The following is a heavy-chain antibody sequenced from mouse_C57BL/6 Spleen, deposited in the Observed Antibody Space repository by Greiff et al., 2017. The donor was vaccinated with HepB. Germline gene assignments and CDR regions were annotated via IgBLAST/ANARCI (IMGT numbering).Heavy chain of an antibody. D-gene: IGHD4-1*01. CDR3: ARSGLGRRAMDY. CDR2: IYPGGGYT. Sequence: VQLVESGAELVRPGTSVKMSCKASGYTFTNYWIGWAKQRPGHGLEWIGDIYPGGGYTNYNEKFKGKATLTADKSSSTAYMQFSSLTSEDSAIYYCARSGLGRRAMDYWGQGTSVTVSS. V-gene: IGHV1-63*01. CDR1: GYTFTNYW. J-gene: IGHJ4*01.